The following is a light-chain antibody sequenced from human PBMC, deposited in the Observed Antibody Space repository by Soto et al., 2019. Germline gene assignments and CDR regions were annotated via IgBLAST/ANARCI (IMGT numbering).Light chain of an antibody. J-gene: IGKJ4*01. V-gene: IGKV1-13*02. CDR2: GAS. CDR1: QGIGNA. Sequence: ALPITPSPSSLSASAGDRATFSCRASQGIGNALGWYQQKPGKPPKVLIYGASNLESWVPSRFSGSGSGTEFTLTISSLQPDDFATYYCQQYNSYPLTFGGGTKVDIK. CDR3: QQYNSYPLT.